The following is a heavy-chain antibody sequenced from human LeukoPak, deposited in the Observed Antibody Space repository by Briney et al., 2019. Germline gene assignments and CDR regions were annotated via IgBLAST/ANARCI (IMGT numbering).Heavy chain of an antibody. Sequence: PSQTLSLTCTVSSDSISSGDYYWSWIRQPAGKGLEFIGYINKKGGTFYNPPLKSRGSISIDTSKNQFSLKLTSVTAADTAVYFCAREHKSYGDYPYYFDSWGQGTLVTVSS. CDR3: AREHKSYGDYPYYFDS. V-gene: IGHV4-30-4*01. D-gene: IGHD4-17*01. CDR2: INKKGGT. CDR1: SDSISSGDYY. J-gene: IGHJ4*02.